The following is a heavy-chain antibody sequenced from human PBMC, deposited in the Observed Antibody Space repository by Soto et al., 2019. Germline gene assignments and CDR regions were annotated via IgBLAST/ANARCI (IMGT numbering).Heavy chain of an antibody. CDR2: IIPIFGTA. J-gene: IGHJ6*02. V-gene: IGHV1-69*13. Sequence: ASVKVSCKASGGTFSSYAISWVRQAPGQGLEWMGGIIPIFGTANYAQKFQGRVTITADESTSTAYMELSSLRSEDTAVYYCARGLIVGANYYYCGMDVWGQGTTVTVSS. CDR3: ARGLIVGANYYYCGMDV. D-gene: IGHD1-26*01. CDR1: GGTFSSYA.